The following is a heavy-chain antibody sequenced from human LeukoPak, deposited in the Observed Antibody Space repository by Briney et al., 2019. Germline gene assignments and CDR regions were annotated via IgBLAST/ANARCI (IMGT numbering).Heavy chain of an antibody. J-gene: IGHJ4*02. D-gene: IGHD1-26*01. CDR1: GGSFSGYY. Sequence: PSETLSLTCAVYGGSFSGYYWSWIRQPPGKGLEWIGEINHSGSTNYNPSLKSRVTISVDTSKNQFSLKLSSVTAADTAVYYCARRADVGSHQNYYFDYWGQGTLVTVSS. CDR2: INHSGST. CDR3: ARRADVGSHQNYYFDY. V-gene: IGHV4-34*01.